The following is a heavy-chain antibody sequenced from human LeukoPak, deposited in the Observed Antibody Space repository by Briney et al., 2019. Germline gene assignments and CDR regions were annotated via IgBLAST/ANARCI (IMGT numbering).Heavy chain of an antibody. CDR3: AGDSQRWGNFDS. Sequence: GGSLRLSCAVSGFTFSSYEMNWVRQAPGKGLEWVSYISSSGSTIYYADSVKGRFTISRDNAKNSLYLQMNSLRVEDTAVYYCAGDSQRWGNFDSWGQGTLVSVSS. J-gene: IGHJ4*02. CDR1: GFTFSSYE. D-gene: IGHD5-24*01. CDR2: ISSSGSTI. V-gene: IGHV3-48*03.